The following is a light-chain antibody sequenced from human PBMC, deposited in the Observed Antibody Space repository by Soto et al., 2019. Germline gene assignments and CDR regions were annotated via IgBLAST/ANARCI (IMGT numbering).Light chain of an antibody. J-gene: IGKJ4*01. Sequence: DVHMTQSPSSLSASVGDRVTITCRASHGISSFLAWYQQIPGKVPKLLIYSASTLQSGVPSRFSGSGSGTDFTLTISSLQPEDVAIYYCQKYNSVPLTFGGGTKVDIK. CDR3: QKYNSVPLT. V-gene: IGKV1-27*01. CDR2: SAS. CDR1: HGISSF.